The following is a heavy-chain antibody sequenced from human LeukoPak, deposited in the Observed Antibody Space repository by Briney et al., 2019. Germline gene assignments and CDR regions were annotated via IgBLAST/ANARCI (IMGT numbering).Heavy chain of an antibody. CDR2: ISSNGGST. D-gene: IGHD5-24*01. CDR3: AKARDRRDGYTTGAFDI. V-gene: IGHV3-64*01. J-gene: IGHJ3*02. Sequence: QPGGSLRLSCAASGFTFSSYAMHWVRQAPGKGLEYVSAISSNGGSTYYANSVKGRFTISRDNSKNTLYLQMGSLRAEDMAVYYCAKARDRRDGYTTGAFDIWGQGTMVTVSS. CDR1: GFTFSSYA.